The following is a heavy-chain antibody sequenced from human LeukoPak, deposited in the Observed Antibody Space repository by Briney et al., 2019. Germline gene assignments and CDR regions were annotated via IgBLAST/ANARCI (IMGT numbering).Heavy chain of an antibody. J-gene: IGHJ4*02. Sequence: GGSLRLSCAASGFTVSSNYMSWVRQAPGKGLEWVSVIYSGGSTYYADSVKGRFTISRDNSKNTLYLQMNSLRAEDTAVYYCAKRSGVDYGNFDYWGQGTLVTVSS. CDR1: GFTVSSNY. V-gene: IGHV3-53*01. CDR3: AKRSGVDYGNFDY. D-gene: IGHD3-3*01. CDR2: IYSGGST.